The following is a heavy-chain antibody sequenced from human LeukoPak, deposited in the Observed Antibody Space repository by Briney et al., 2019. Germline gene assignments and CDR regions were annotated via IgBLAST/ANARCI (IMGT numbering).Heavy chain of an antibody. J-gene: IGHJ6*02. Sequence: SGPALVKPTQTLTLTCTFSGFSLSTPVMCVSWIRQPPGKALEWLARIEWDDDKYYSTSLRTRLTISKDTSKNQVVLTMTNMDPVDTATYYCARDPRGSGSYYRTSYYFGMDVWGQGTTVTVSS. CDR2: IEWDDDK. CDR3: ARDPRGSGSYYRTSYYFGMDV. V-gene: IGHV2-70*11. D-gene: IGHD3-10*01. CDR1: GFSLSTPVMC.